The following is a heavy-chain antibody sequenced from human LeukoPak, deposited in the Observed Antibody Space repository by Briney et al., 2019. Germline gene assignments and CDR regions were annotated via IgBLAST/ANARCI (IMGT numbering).Heavy chain of an antibody. V-gene: IGHV4-39*01. CDR2: ISESGTT. J-gene: IGHJ4*02. CDR1: GGSISSSSHY. D-gene: IGHD3-10*01. CDR3: ARYSGSYFYY. Sequence: PSETLSLTCTVSGGSISSSSHYWAWIRQPPGKGLEWLATISESGTTNYNPALKSRIIITVETSKTQFSLKLSSVTAADTAVFYCARYSGSYFYYWGQGTLVTVSS.